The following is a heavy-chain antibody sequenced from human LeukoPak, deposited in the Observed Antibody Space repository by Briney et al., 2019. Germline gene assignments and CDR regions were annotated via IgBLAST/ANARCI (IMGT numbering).Heavy chain of an antibody. J-gene: IGHJ4*02. CDR2: IIPIFGIA. CDR3: ARDAAYCGGDCPFDY. V-gene: IGHV1-69*04. D-gene: IGHD2-21*02. CDR1: GYTFTSYD. Sequence: SVKVSCKASGYTFTSYDINWVRQATGQGLEWMGRIIPIFGIANYAQKFQGRVTITADKSTSTAYMELSSLRSEDTAVYYCARDAAYCGGDCPFDYWGQGTLVTVSS.